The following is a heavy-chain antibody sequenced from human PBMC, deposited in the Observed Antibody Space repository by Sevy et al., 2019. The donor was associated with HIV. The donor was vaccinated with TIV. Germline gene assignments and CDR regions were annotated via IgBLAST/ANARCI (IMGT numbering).Heavy chain of an antibody. Sequence: ASVKVSCKASGYTFTSYDINWVRQATGQGLEWMGWMNPNSGNTGYAQKFQGRVTMTRNTSISTAYMELSSLRSEDTAVYYCAGGYCSSTSCQGAGLDVWGQGTTVTVSS. J-gene: IGHJ6*02. V-gene: IGHV1-8*01. CDR2: MNPNSGNT. CDR1: GYTFTSYD. D-gene: IGHD2-2*01. CDR3: AGGYCSSTSCQGAGLDV.